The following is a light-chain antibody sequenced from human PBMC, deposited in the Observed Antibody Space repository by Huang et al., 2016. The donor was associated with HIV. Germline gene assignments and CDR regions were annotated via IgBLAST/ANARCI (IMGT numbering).Light chain of an antibody. Sequence: EIVMTQSPATRSVSPGERATLSCRASQRVGSNLAWYQQRRGQAPRLLLYAASTGASGIPARFSGSGSGTEFTLTVSSLQSEDFAVYYCQQHNTWPRTFGQGTRV. V-gene: IGKV3-15*01. CDR2: AAS. CDR1: QRVGSN. CDR3: QQHNTWPRT. J-gene: IGKJ1*01.